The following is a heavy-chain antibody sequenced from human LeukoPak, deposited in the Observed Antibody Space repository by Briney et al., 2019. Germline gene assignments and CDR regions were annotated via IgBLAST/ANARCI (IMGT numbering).Heavy chain of an antibody. CDR1: GYTFTGYY. Sequence: ASVKVSCKASGYTFTGYYMHWVRQAPGQGLEWMGRIIPILGIANYAQKFQGRVTITADKSTSTAYMELSSLRSEDTAVYYCARDPAGESRWGQGTLVTVSS. V-gene: IGHV1-69*04. CDR2: IIPILGIA. CDR3: ARDPAGESR. J-gene: IGHJ4*02. D-gene: IGHD1-26*01.